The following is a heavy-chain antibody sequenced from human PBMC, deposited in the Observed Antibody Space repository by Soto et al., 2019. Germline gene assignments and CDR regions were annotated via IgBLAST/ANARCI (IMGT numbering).Heavy chain of an antibody. CDR2: ISRDGSYI. V-gene: IGHV3-30*04. Sequence: GGSLRLSCAASGFTFSRHAIHWVRLTPGRGLEWVLAISRDGSYIYYTDSVKGRFTVSRDNSKNTVFVQMNRLIPDDTALYFCARTRNGGVADSFDSWGHGTRVTVPS. CDR1: GFTFSRHA. CDR3: ARTRNGGVADSFDS. J-gene: IGHJ5*01. D-gene: IGHD3-3*01.